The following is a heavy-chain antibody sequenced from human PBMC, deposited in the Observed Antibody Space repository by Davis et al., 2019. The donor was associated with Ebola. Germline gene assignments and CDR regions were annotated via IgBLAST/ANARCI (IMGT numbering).Heavy chain of an antibody. CDR3: ARDSVMGVVVVGAD. CDR2: INPNTGGT. V-gene: IGHV1-2*06. D-gene: IGHD2-15*01. J-gene: IGHJ4*02. CDR1: GYTFTGYY. Sequence: AASVKVSCKASGYTFTGYYIHWVRQAPGQGLEWMGRINPNTGGTNYAQKFQGRVTMTRDTSISTAYMELSSLRSDDTAMYYCARDSVMGVVVVGADWGQGTLVTVSS.